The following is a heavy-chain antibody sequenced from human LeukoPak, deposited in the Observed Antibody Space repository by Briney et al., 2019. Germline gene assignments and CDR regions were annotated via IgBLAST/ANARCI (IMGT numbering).Heavy chain of an antibody. CDR3: ARVRGIVATTNNWFDP. D-gene: IGHD5-12*01. Sequence: ASVKVSCKASGYTFTSYAMHWVRQAPGQRLEWMGWINAGNGNTKYSQKFQGRVTITRDTSASTAYMELSSLRSEDTAVYYCARVRGIVATTNNWFDPWGQGTLVTVSS. J-gene: IGHJ5*02. CDR1: GYTFTSYA. V-gene: IGHV1-3*01. CDR2: INAGNGNT.